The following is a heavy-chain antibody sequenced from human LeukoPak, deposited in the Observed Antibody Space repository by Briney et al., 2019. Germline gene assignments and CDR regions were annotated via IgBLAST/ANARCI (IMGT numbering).Heavy chain of an antibody. CDR3: VTDGDKWNDFEY. D-gene: IGHD1-1*01. CDR2: IDKNGNEI. CDR1: GLSISNFW. J-gene: IGHJ4*02. V-gene: IGHV3-7*01. Sequence: TGGSLRLSCAASGLSISNFWMHWVRQAPGKGLEWVSIIDKNGNEIKYVDSVKGRFTLSRDNAKNSVYLQMNSLRTEDTALYYCVTDGDKWNDFEYWGQGTLVTVSS.